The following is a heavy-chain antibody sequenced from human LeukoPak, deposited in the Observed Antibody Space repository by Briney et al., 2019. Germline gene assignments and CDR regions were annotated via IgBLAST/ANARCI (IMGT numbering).Heavy chain of an antibody. V-gene: IGHV4-59*08. CDR3: ARQGTGTHRGLNWFDP. CDR2: IYYRGST. CDR1: GGSISSYY. J-gene: IGHJ5*02. Sequence: PSETLSLTCTVSGGSISSYYWSWIRQPPGKGLEWIGYIYYRGSTNYNPSLKSRVTISVDTSKNQFSLKLSSVTAADTAVYYCARQGTGTHRGLNWFDPWGQGTLVTVSS. D-gene: IGHD1-1*01.